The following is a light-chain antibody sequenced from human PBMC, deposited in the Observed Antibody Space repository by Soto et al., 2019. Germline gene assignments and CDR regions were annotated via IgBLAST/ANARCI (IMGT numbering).Light chain of an antibody. V-gene: IGKV1-5*03. CDR1: QSVSGW. Sequence: DIQMTQSPSTLSASVGDRVIITCRASQSVSGWLAWYRQKPGKAPELLIYSASTLETGVPSSFSGSGSGTDFTLTVSSLQREDFATYYCQQYERYPLTFGGGTKVEIK. J-gene: IGKJ4*01. CDR2: SAS. CDR3: QQYERYPLT.